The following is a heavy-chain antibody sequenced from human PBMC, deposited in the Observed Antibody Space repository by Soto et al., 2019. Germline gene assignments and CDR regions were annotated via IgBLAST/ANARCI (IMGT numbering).Heavy chain of an antibody. CDR1: GFTFSSYA. CDR2: ISGSGGST. Sequence: EVQLLESGGGLVQPGGSLRLSCAASGFTFSSYAMSWVRQAPGKGLEWVSAISGSGGSTYYADSVKGRFTISRDNSKNTLYLQMNSLRAEDTAVYYCAKYWVYCSGGSCYHATPDYWGQGTLVTVSS. V-gene: IGHV3-23*01. J-gene: IGHJ4*02. CDR3: AKYWVYCSGGSCYHATPDY. D-gene: IGHD2-15*01.